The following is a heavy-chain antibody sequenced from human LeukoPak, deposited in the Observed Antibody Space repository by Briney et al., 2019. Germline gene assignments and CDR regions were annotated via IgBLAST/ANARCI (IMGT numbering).Heavy chain of an antibody. CDR3: ARGGLPIYYYYMDV. CDR1: GYTFTDYF. V-gene: IGHV1-2*02. CDR2: INPNSGGT. Sequence: ASVKVSCKASGYTFTDYFMHWVRQAPGQGLEWMGWINPNSGGTNYAQKFQGRVTMTRDTSISTAYLELSRLTSGDTAVYYCARGGLPIYYYYMDVWGKGTTVTISS. J-gene: IGHJ6*03. D-gene: IGHD3-16*01.